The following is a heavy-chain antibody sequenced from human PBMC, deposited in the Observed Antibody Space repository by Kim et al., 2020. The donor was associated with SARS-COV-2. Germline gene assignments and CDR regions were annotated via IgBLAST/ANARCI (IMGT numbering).Heavy chain of an antibody. D-gene: IGHD5-18*01. J-gene: IGHJ2*01. CDR3: ARDRKLWIQLWLRYHWYFDL. Sequence: RVTISVDTSKNQFSLKLSSVTAADTAVYYCARDRKLWIQLWLRYHWYFDLWGRGTLVTVSS. V-gene: IGHV4-39*07.